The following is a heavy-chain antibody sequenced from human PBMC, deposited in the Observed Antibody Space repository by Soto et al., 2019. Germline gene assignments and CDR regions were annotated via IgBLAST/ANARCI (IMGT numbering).Heavy chain of an antibody. CDR3: AREASAVVSLDY. CDR2: INPNSGDT. D-gene: IGHD2-15*01. J-gene: IGHJ4*02. Sequence: AAVKVSCKASGYIFTAYSMHWVRQAPGQGLEWLGWINPNSGDTIYAQKFQDRVTMTCDTSVSTAYLELSSLSSDDTALYYCAREASAVVSLDYWGQGTLVTVSS. V-gene: IGHV1-2*02. CDR1: GYIFTAYS.